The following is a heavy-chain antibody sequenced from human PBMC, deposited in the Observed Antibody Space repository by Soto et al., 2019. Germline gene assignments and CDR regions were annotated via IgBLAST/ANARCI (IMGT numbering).Heavy chain of an antibody. CDR2: LYSGGNT. Sequence: EVQLVESGGGLIQPGGSLRLSCAVSGFTVSRSYMNWVRQAPGKGLEWVSVLYSGGNTYYADSVKGRVTISSDNSKNTLYLQMNSLRADDTAVYYCARIEVSYSRGHPFDSWGQGTLVTVSS. D-gene: IGHD3-22*01. CDR1: GFTVSRSY. J-gene: IGHJ4*02. CDR3: ARIEVSYSRGHPFDS. V-gene: IGHV3-53*01.